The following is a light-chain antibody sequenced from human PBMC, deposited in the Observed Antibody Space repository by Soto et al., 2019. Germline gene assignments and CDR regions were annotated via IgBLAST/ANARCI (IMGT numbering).Light chain of an antibody. CDR2: DVS. Sequence: DIQMTQSPSTLSASVGERVTITCRASRSVSNWLAWYQQKPGKAPNLLIYDVSSLESGVPSRFSGSGSGTEGILTNSSLQPDDFATYYCQQYDSDSWTFGQGTKVEMK. CDR1: RSVSNW. J-gene: IGKJ1*01. CDR3: QQYDSDSWT. V-gene: IGKV1-5*01.